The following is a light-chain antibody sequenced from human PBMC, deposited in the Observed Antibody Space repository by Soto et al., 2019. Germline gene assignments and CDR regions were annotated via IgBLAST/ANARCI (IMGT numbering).Light chain of an antibody. J-gene: IGLJ3*02. CDR2: EVN. CDR1: GSDVGDSSH. CDR3: CLSPGSLTWL. V-gene: IGLV2-11*01. Sequence: QSALTQPRSVSGSPGQSVTISCTATGSDVGDSSHVSWYQLHPGKAPKLMIYEVNNRPSGVPDRFSGSKSGSTASLTISGLQAEDEPEYYCCLSPGSLTWLFGGGTKLTVL.